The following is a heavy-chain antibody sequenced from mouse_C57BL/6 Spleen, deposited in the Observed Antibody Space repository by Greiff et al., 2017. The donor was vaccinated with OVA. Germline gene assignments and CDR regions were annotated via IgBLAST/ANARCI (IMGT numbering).Heavy chain of an antibody. Sequence: VQLQQSGAELVKPGASVKISCKASGYAFSSYWMNWVKQRPGKGLEWIGQIYPGDGDTNYNGKFKGKATLTADKSSSTAYMQLSSLTSEDSAVYFCARWGVEDYFDYWGQGTTLTVSS. CDR2: IYPGDGDT. J-gene: IGHJ2*01. CDR3: ARWGVEDYFDY. V-gene: IGHV1-80*01. D-gene: IGHD1-1*01. CDR1: GYAFSSYW.